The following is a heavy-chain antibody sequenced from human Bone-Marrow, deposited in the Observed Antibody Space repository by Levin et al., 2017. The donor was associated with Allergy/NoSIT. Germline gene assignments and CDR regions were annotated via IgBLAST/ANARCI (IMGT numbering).Heavy chain of an antibody. CDR2: INPNGRTT. V-gene: IGHV3-11*01. CDR1: GFTFSDYY. D-gene: IGHD2/OR15-2a*01. CDR3: ARDNRDYYGMDV. Sequence: SCAASGFTFSDYYMSWIRQAPGKGPEWISYINPNGRTTYDADSVRGRFTISRDNAKKSLFLQMDSLRVEDTAVYYCARDNRDYYGMDVWGQGTTVTVSS. J-gene: IGHJ6*02.